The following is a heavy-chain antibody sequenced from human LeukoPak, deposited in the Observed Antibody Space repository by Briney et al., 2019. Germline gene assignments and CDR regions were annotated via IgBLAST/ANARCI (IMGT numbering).Heavy chain of an antibody. V-gene: IGHV3-21*04. CDR2: ISSSSSYI. J-gene: IGHJ3*02. D-gene: IGHD3-10*01. CDR1: GFTFSSYS. CDR3: AKEGTMVRGVIAGDAFDI. Sequence: GGSLRLSCAASGFTFSSYSMNWVRQAPGKGLEWVSSISSSSSYIYYADSVKGRFTISRDNAKNSLYLQMNSLRAEDTAVYYCAKEGTMVRGVIAGDAFDIWGQGTMVTVSS.